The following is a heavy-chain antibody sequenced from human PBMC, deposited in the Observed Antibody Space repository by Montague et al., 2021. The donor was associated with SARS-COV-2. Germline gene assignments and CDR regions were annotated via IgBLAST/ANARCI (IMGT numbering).Heavy chain of an antibody. V-gene: IGHV4-39*07. D-gene: IGHD5-12*01. CDR3: ARDLGKGFSGYETEGGLDY. CDR2: IYFGGGT. J-gene: IGHJ4*02. Sequence: IYFGGGTYYNPSLKSRVTISVDTSKNQFSLKLTSVRSADTAVYWCARDLGKGFSGYETEGGLDYWGQGTLVSVSS.